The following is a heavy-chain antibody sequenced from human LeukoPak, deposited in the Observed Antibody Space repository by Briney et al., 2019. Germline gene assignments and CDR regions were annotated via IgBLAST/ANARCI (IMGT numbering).Heavy chain of an antibody. Sequence: SETLSLTCTVSGGSISSGGYYWSWIRQHPGKGLEWIGYIYYSGSTYYNPSLKSRVTISADTSKNQFSLKLSSVTAADTAVYYCARGGATVPFDYWGQGTLVTVSS. V-gene: IGHV4-31*03. CDR1: GGSISSGGYY. CDR2: IYYSGST. CDR3: ARGGATVPFDY. J-gene: IGHJ4*02. D-gene: IGHD4-17*01.